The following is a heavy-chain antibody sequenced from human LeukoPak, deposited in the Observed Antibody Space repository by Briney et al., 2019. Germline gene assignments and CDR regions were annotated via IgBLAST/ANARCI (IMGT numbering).Heavy chain of an antibody. D-gene: IGHD2-15*01. CDR1: GGSISSSSYY. V-gene: IGHV4-39*07. CDR3: ARAPGEGSDY. Sequence: SETLSLTCTVSGGSISSSSYYWGWIRQPPEKGLEWIGSIYYSGSTYYNPSLKSRVTISVDTSKNQFSLKLSSVTAADTAVYYCARAPGEGSDYWGQGTLVTVSS. CDR2: IYYSGST. J-gene: IGHJ4*02.